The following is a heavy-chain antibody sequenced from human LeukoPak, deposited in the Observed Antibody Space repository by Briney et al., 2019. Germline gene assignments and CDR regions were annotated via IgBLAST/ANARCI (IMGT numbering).Heavy chain of an antibody. CDR3: TREVWYDALSFDY. J-gene: IGHJ4*02. D-gene: IGHD2-15*01. CDR2: ISYDGSHK. CDR1: GFTFSSYG. V-gene: IGHV3-30*03. Sequence: GGSLRLSCAASGFTFSSYGMHWVRQALGKGLEWVAVISYDGSHKYYADSVKGRFTISRDNSKNMLELQMNSLTTEDTAVYYCTREVWYDALSFDYWGQGTLVSVSS.